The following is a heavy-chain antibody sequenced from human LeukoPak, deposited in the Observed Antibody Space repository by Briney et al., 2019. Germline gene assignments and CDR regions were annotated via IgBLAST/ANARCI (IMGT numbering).Heavy chain of an antibody. CDR3: ARVRLWFNDAFDI. V-gene: IGHV3-23*01. CDR1: GFXFSSYA. Sequence: GGSLRLSCAPSGFXFSSYAISWVRQAPGKGLEWVAVISGGGSGTYYADSVGGRFNISRDNSKNTVYLQMNSLRAEDTAVYYCARVRLWFNDAFDIWGQGTMVTVSS. CDR2: ISGGGSGT. D-gene: IGHD5-18*01. J-gene: IGHJ3*02.